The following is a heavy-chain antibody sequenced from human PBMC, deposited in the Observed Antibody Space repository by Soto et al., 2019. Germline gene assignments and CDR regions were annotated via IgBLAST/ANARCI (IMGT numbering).Heavy chain of an antibody. D-gene: IGHD6-13*01. V-gene: IGHV3-23*01. CDR2: ISGSGGST. CDR1: GFTFSSYA. J-gene: IGHJ2*01. CDR3: AKGRMGYSSSWYSSGWYFDL. Sequence: EVQLLESGGGLVQPGGSLRLSCAASGFTFSSYAMSWVRQAPGKGLEWVSAISGSGGSTYYADSVKGRFTISRDNSKNTLYLQMNSLRAEDTAVYYCAKGRMGYSSSWYSSGWYFDLWGRGTLVTVSS.